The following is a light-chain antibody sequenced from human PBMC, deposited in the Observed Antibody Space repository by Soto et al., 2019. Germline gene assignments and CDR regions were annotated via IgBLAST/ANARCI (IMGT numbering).Light chain of an antibody. J-gene: IGKJ1*01. Sequence: EIVLTQSPGSLSLSPGERATLSCRASQSVSSYLAWYQQKPGQAPRPLIYGASSRASGIPDRFSGSGSGTDFTLTISRLEPEDFPVYYCQQYNSPPRTFGQGTKVEIK. V-gene: IGKV3-20*01. CDR1: QSVSSY. CDR2: GAS. CDR3: QQYNSPPRT.